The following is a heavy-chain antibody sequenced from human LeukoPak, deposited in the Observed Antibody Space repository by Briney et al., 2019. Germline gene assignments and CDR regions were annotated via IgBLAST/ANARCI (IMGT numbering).Heavy chain of an antibody. CDR1: GYSISSSNW. D-gene: IGHD6-19*01. CDR2: IYYSGST. V-gene: IGHV4-28*06. Sequence: PSDTLSLTCAVSGYSISSSNWWGWIRQPPGKGLEWIGYIYYSGSTNYNPSLKSRVTMSVDTSKNQFSLKLSSVTALDTAVYYCARQHTSGWTGFDCWGQGTLVTVSA. CDR3: ARQHTSGWTGFDC. J-gene: IGHJ4*02.